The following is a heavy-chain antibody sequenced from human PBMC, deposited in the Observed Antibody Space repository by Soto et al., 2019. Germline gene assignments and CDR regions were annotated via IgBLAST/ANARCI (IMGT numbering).Heavy chain of an antibody. V-gene: IGHV3-48*03. J-gene: IGHJ6*02. CDR2: ISSSGSTI. CDR1: GFTFSSYE. D-gene: IGHD3-22*01. Sequence: GSLRLSCAASGFTFSSYEMNWVRQAPGKGLEWVSYISSSGSTIYYADSVKGRFTISRDNAKNSLYLQMNSLRAEDTAVYYCALASYYDSSGPYYYYYGMDVWGQGTTVTVSS. CDR3: ALASYYDSSGPYYYYYGMDV.